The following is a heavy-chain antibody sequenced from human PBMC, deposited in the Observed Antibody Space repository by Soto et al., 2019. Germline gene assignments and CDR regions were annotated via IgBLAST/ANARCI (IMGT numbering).Heavy chain of an antibody. CDR1: GGSISSSNW. CDR3: ARRWVVAATLDAFDI. J-gene: IGHJ3*02. CDR2: IYHSGST. D-gene: IGHD2-15*01. Sequence: QVQLQESGPGLVKPSGTLSLTCAVSGGSISSSNWWSWVRQPPGKGLERIGEIYHSGSTNYNPSLKSRVTISVDKSKNQFSLKLSSVTAADTAVYYCARRWVVAATLDAFDIWGQGTMVTVSS. V-gene: IGHV4-4*02.